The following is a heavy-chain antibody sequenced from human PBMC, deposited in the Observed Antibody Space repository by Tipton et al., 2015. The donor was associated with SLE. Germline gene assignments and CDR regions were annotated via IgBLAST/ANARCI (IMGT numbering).Heavy chain of an antibody. V-gene: IGHV4-34*01. D-gene: IGHD3-3*01. Sequence: TLSLTCSVYGDSLSGQYWSWIRQPPGKGLEWIGEIYHSGSTNSNPSLKSRVTISVDKSKNQFSLKLSSVTAADTAVYYCARSPDFGVPGAFDIWGQGTMVTVP. J-gene: IGHJ3*02. CDR2: IYHSGST. CDR1: GDSLSGQY. CDR3: ARSPDFGVPGAFDI.